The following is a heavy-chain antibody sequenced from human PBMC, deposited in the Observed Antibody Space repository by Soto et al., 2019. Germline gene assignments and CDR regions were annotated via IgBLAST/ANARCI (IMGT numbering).Heavy chain of an antibody. CDR2: INPSGGST. CDR3: ARAPVPDTAMVMGYYYDRAV. J-gene: IGHJ6*03. Sequence: GASVKVSCKASGYTSTSYYMHWVRQAPGQGLEWMGIINPSGGSTSYAQKFQGRVTMTRDTSTSTVYMELSSLRSEDKAGYYCARAPVPDTAMVMGYYYDRAVWGKGTTVTVTS. CDR1: GYTSTSYY. D-gene: IGHD5-18*01. V-gene: IGHV1-46*03.